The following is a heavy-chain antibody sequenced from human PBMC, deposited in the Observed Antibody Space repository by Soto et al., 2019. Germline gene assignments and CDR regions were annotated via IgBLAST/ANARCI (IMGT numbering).Heavy chain of an antibody. Sequence: QVQLVESGGGVVQPGRSLRLSCAASGFTFSSYGMQWVRQAPGKGLEWVAVISYDGSNKYYADSVKGRFTISRDNSKNTLYLQMNSLRAEDTAVYYCAKELGDYPQYYYYYGMDVWGKGTTVTVSS. D-gene: IGHD4-17*01. V-gene: IGHV3-30*18. CDR2: ISYDGSNK. CDR3: AKELGDYPQYYYYYGMDV. J-gene: IGHJ6*04. CDR1: GFTFSSYG.